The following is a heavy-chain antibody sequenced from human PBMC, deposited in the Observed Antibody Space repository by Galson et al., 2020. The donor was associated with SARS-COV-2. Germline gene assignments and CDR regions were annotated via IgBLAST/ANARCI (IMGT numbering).Heavy chain of an antibody. CDR2: ISYDGSNK. D-gene: IGHD3-22*01. J-gene: IGHJ4*02. CDR3: ARDRGYYYDSIPLVPDY. CDR1: GFTFSSYG. Sequence: GESLKIPCAASGFTFSSYGMHWVRQAPGKGLEWVAVISYDGSNKYYADSVKGRFTISRDNSKNTLYLQMNSLSAEDTAVYYCARDRGYYYDSIPLVPDYWGQGTLVTVSS. V-gene: IGHV3-30*03.